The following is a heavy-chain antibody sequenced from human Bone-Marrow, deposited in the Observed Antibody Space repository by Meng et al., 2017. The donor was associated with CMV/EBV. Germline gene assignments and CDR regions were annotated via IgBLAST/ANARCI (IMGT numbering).Heavy chain of an antibody. D-gene: IGHD2-2*01. J-gene: IGHJ5*02. V-gene: IGHV3-74*01. CDR1: GFTFSSYW. CDR2: INSDGSST. Sequence: GGSLRLSCAASGFTFSSYWMHWVRQAPGKGLVWVSRINSDGSSTSYADSVKGRFTISRDNAKNTLYLQMNSLRAEDTAVYYCARDRYCSSTSCHNWFDPWGQGTLVTSPQ. CDR3: ARDRYCSSTSCHNWFDP.